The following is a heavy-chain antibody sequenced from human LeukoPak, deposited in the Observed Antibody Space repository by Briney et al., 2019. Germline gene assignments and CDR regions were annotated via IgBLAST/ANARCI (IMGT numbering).Heavy chain of an antibody. D-gene: IGHD3-22*01. CDR2: IYTSGST. Sequence: SETLSLTCTVSGGSISSYYWSWIRQPAGKGLEWIGRIYTSGSTNYNPSLKSRVTMSVDTSKNQFSLKLSSVTAADTAVYYCARDLVYYDSSGYTSRYYYYYMDVWGKGTTVTISS. CDR3: ARDLVYYDSSGYTSRYYYYYMDV. V-gene: IGHV4-4*07. CDR1: GGSISSYY. J-gene: IGHJ6*03.